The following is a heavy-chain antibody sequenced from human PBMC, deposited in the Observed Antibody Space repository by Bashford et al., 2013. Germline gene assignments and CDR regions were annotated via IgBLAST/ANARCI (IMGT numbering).Heavy chain of an antibody. Sequence: SETLSLTCTVSGGSISSYYWSWIRQPPGKGLEWIGYIYYSGSTNYNPSLKSRVTISVDTSKNQFSLKLSSVTAADTAVYYCARDSRFSGDGYNYRGPSDSWGQGTLVTVSS. D-gene: IGHD5-24*01. V-gene: IGHV4-59*01. CDR1: GGSISSYY. CDR2: IYYSGST. CDR3: ARDSRFSGDGYNYRGPSDS. J-gene: IGHJ4*02.